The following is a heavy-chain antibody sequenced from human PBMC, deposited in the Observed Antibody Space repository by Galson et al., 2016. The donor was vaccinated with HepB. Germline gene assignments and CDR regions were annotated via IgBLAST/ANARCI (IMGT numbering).Heavy chain of an antibody. D-gene: IGHD1-26*01. CDR3: ARTEFGEVGTTTSMVGY. CDR2: IYHTGST. J-gene: IGHJ4*02. V-gene: IGHV4-4*02. Sequence: SETLSLTCAVSGGSISSSDWWTWVRQPPGKGLEWIGEIYHTGSTNYNPSLKSRVTMSVDTSKNQFTLKMSSVTAADSAVYYCARTEFGEVGTTTSMVGYWGQGALVTVSS. CDR1: GGSISSSDW.